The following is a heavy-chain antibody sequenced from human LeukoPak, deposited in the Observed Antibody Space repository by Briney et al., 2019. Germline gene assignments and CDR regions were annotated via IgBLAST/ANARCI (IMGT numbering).Heavy chain of an antibody. D-gene: IGHD6-6*01. CDR1: GYTFTSYG. CDR2: ISAHNGHT. V-gene: IGHV1-18*01. CDR3: ARVRGGSLEYSSSSRGYDFDY. J-gene: IGHJ4*02. Sequence: GASVKVSCKASGYTFTSYGVSWVRQAPGQGLQWMGWISAHNGHTNYAQKLQGRVTMTTDESTSTAYMELRSLSSDDTAVYYCARVRGGSLEYSSSSRGYDFDYWGQGTLVTVSS.